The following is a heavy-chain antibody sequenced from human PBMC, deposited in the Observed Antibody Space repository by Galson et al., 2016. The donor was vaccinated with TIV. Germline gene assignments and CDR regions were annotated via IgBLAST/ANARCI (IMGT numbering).Heavy chain of an antibody. CDR1: GASVSSGSYY. D-gene: IGHD3-10*01. V-gene: IGHV4-61*01. Sequence: SETLSLTCSVSGASVSSGSYYWSWIRQPPGQGLEWIGYIHYTGSTNYKASLKSRLTVSIDTSKNQFSLSLTSVTAADTAVYYCTRDRSNYRGLLDFWGQGALVTVSS. CDR3: TRDRSNYRGLLDF. CDR2: IHYTGST. J-gene: IGHJ4*02.